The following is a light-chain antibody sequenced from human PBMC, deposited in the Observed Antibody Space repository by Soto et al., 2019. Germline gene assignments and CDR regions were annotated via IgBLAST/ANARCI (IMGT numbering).Light chain of an antibody. V-gene: IGLV2-14*01. CDR2: DVS. J-gene: IGLJ2*01. Sequence: QSVLTQPASVSGSPGQSITISCTGTSSDVGAYNSVSWYQQHPGKAPKLMIYDVSHRPSGVSDRFSGSKSGNTAALTISGLQAEYEADYYCSSHTSNRLLVFGGGTKLTVL. CDR1: SSDVGAYNS. CDR3: SSHTSNRLLV.